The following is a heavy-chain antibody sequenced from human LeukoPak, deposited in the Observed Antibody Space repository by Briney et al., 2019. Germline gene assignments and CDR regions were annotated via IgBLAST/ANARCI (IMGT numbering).Heavy chain of an antibody. V-gene: IGHV4-30-2*01. D-gene: IGHD3-9*01. CDR3: ARATLRYFDY. J-gene: IGHJ4*02. CDR1: GGSISSGGYS. CDR2: IYHSGST. Sequence: SETLSLTCAVSGGSISSGGYSWSWIRQPPGKGLEWIGYIYHSGSTYYNPSLKSRVTISVDRSKNQFSLKLSSVTAADTAVDYCARATLRYFDYWGQGTLVTVSS.